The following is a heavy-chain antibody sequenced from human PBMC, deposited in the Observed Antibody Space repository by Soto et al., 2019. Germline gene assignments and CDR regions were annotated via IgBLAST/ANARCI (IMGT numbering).Heavy chain of an antibody. J-gene: IGHJ3*02. CDR1: GFTFSSYA. V-gene: IGHV3-23*01. CDR2: ISGSGGST. D-gene: IGHD6-19*01. CDR3: TASSGWYNAFDI. Sequence: EVQLLESGGGLVQPGGSLRLSCAASGFTFSSYAMSWVRQAPGKGLEWVSAISGSGGSTYYGDSVKGRFTISRDNSKNTLYLQMNSLRAEDTAVYYCTASSGWYNAFDIWGQGTMVTVSS.